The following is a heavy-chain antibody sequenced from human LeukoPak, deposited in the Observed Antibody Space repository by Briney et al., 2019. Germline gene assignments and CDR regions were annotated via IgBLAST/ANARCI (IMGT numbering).Heavy chain of an antibody. J-gene: IGHJ6*02. CDR1: GYTFTSYG. CDR2: ISSYNGNT. Sequence: ASVKVSCKASGYTFTSYGISWVRQAPGQGREWMGWISSYNGNTNYAHKLQGRVTMTTDTPTSTAYMELRSLRSDDTAVYYCARDSQYDYYSMDVWGQGTTVTVSS. V-gene: IGHV1-18*01. CDR3: ARDSQYDYYSMDV.